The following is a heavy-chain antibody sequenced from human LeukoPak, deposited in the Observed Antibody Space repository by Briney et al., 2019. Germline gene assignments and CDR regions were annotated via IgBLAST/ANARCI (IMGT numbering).Heavy chain of an antibody. Sequence: SETLSLTCTVSGGSIGRSSYYWGWIRQPPGKGLEWIGSIYYSGSTYYNPSLKSRVTISVGTSKNQFSLKLRSVTAADTAVYYCARQAEYYDSSGYLKLDPFDYWGQGTLVTVSS. CDR3: ARQAEYYDSSGYLKLDPFDY. CDR1: GGSIGRSSYY. D-gene: IGHD3-22*01. V-gene: IGHV4-39*01. CDR2: IYYSGST. J-gene: IGHJ4*02.